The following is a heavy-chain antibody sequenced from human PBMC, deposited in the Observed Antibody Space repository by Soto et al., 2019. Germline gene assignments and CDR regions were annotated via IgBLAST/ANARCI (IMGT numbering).Heavy chain of an antibody. J-gene: IGHJ6*02. CDR1: GYSFTSYW. V-gene: IGHV5-10-1*01. CDR2: IDPSDSYT. D-gene: IGHD4-4*01. Sequence: PGESLKISCKGSGYSFTSYWISWVRQMPGKGLEWMGRIDPSDSYTNYSPSFQGHVTISADKSISTAYLQWSSLKASDAAMYYCARRMTTVKGYYYYGMGVWGQGTTVTVSS. CDR3: ARRMTTVKGYYYYGMGV.